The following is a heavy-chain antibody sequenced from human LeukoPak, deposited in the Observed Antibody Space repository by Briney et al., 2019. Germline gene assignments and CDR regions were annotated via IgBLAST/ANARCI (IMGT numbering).Heavy chain of an antibody. CDR3: ARVVTRYYYYYGMDV. CDR1: GYTFTGYY. V-gene: IGHV1-2*02. Sequence: ASVKVSCKASGYTFTGYYMHWVRQAPGQGLEWMGWINPNSGGTNYAQKFQGRVTMTRDTSISTAYMELSRLRSDDTAVYYCARVVTRYYYYYGMDVRGQGTTVTVSS. J-gene: IGHJ6*02. CDR2: INPNSGGT. D-gene: IGHD5-18*01.